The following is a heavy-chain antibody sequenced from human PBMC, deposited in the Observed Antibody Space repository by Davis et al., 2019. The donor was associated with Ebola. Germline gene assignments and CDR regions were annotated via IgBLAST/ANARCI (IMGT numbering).Heavy chain of an antibody. CDR1: GGSISSSSYY. Sequence: SETLSLTCTVSGGSISSSSYYWGWIRQPPGKGLEWIGSIYYSGSTYYNPSLKSRVTISVDTSKNQFSLKLSSVTAADTAVYYCARIRPRWYYDFWSGSNWFDPWGQGTLVTVSS. V-gene: IGHV4-39*01. CDR3: ARIRPRWYYDFWSGSNWFDP. CDR2: IYYSGST. D-gene: IGHD3-3*01. J-gene: IGHJ5*02.